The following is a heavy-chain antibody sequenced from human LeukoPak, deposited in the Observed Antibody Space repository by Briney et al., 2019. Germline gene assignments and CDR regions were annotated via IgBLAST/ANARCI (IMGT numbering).Heavy chain of an antibody. J-gene: IGHJ5*02. V-gene: IGHV1-2*02. D-gene: IGHD3-9*01. Sequence: ASVKVSCKASGYTFTGYYMHWVRQAPGQWLEWMGWINPNSGGTNYAQKFQGRVTMTRDTSISTAYMELSRLRSDDTAVYYCARAANTPDLRYFDPNWFDPWGQGTLVTVSS. CDR3: ARAANTPDLRYFDPNWFDP. CDR1: GYTFTGYY. CDR2: INPNSGGT.